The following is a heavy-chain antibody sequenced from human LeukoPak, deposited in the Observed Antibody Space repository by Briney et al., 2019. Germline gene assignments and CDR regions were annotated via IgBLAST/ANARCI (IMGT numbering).Heavy chain of an antibody. CDR3: ATGGYDLGTFFLDC. J-gene: IGHJ4*02. D-gene: IGHD3-10*01. V-gene: IGHV1-69*05. Sequence: ASVKVSCKASGVSFSTSAISWVRQAPGQGLEWMGGTIPGFGSANYAQSFKGRVTITTDELTSTAYMELTSLRYEDTAVYYCATGGYDLGTFFLDCWGQGTLVTVSS. CDR2: TIPGFGSA. CDR1: GVSFSTSA.